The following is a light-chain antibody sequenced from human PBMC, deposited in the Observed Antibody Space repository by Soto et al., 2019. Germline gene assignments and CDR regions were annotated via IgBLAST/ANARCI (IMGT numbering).Light chain of an antibody. V-gene: IGKV3-20*01. CDR1: QSVSSSY. J-gene: IGKJ1*01. Sequence: PGNLPLSTWERDTLYCGASQSVSSSYLAWYQQKPGQAPRLLNDGASSRATGIPDRFSGGWAGADFTLTSSILVAEDVAVYCCQRYDSSRTFGQGTKVDIK. CDR3: QRYDSSRT. CDR2: GAS.